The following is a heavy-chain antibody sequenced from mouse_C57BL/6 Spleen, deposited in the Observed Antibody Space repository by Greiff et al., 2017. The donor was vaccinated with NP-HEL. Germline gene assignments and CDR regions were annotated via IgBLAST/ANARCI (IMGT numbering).Heavy chain of an antibody. Sequence: QVQLQQSGPGLVAPSQSLSITCTVSGFSLTSYGVHWVRQPPGKGLEWLVVIWSDGSTTYNSALKSRLSISKDNSKSQVFLKMNSLQTDDTAMYYCARQVYDGYYESITDYYAMDYWGQGTSVTVSS. J-gene: IGHJ4*01. V-gene: IGHV2-6-1*01. D-gene: IGHD2-3*01. CDR2: IWSDGST. CDR3: ARQVYDGYYESITDYYAMDY. CDR1: GFSLTSYG.